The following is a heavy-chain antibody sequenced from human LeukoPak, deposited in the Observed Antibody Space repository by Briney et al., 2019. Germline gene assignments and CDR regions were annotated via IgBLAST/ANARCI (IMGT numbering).Heavy chain of an antibody. Sequence: GESLKISCKGFGYSFTSYWIDWVRQMPGKGLEGMGINNPGDSDTRYSPTFQGQVTISADKSISTAYLQWSSLKASDTAMYYCARHGGRGYRFDYDYWGQGILVTVSS. V-gene: IGHV5-51*01. D-gene: IGHD5-18*01. CDR1: GYSFTSYW. CDR3: ARHGGRGYRFDYDY. CDR2: NNPGDSDT. J-gene: IGHJ4*02.